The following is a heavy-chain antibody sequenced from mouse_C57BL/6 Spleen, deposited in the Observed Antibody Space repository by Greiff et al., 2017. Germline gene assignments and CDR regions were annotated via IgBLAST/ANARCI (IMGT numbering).Heavy chain of an antibody. CDR3: ARHERFFDY. Sequence: EVQLVESGGDLVKPGGSLKLSCAASGFTFSSYGMSWVRQTPDKRLEWVGTISSGGSYTYYPDSVKGRVTISRDNDKNTLYLQMSSLKSEDTARYYCARHERFFDYWGPGTTLSVSS. V-gene: IGHV5-6*01. CDR2: ISSGGSYT. J-gene: IGHJ2*01. CDR1: GFTFSSYG.